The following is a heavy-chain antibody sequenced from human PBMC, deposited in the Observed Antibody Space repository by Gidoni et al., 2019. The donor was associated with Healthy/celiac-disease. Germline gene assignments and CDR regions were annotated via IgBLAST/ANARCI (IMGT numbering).Heavy chain of an antibody. CDR3: ARTGGYYYDSSGYYPYWYFDL. Sequence: QLQLQESGPGLVKPSETLSLTCTVSGGSISSSSYYWGWIRQPPGKGLEWIGSIYYSGCTYYNPSLKSRVTISVDTSKNQFSLKLSSVTAADTAVYYCARTGGYYYDSSGYYPYWYFDLWGRGTLVTVSS. CDR2: IYYSGCT. D-gene: IGHD3-22*01. CDR1: GGSISSSSYY. V-gene: IGHV4-39*01. J-gene: IGHJ2*01.